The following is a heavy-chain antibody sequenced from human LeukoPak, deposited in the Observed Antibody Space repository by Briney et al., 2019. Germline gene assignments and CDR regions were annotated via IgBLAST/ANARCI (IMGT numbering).Heavy chain of an antibody. CDR3: ARGCSSTSCYSYYYGSGRYRFDP. V-gene: IGHV4-34*01. D-gene: IGHD3-10*01. Sequence: SETLSLTCAVYGGSFSGYYWSWIRQPPGKGLEWIGEINHSGSTNYNPSLKSRVTISVDTSKNQFSLKLSSVTAADTAVYYCARGCSSTSCYSYYYGSGRYRFDPWGQGTLVTVSS. CDR2: INHSGST. CDR1: GGSFSGYY. J-gene: IGHJ5*02.